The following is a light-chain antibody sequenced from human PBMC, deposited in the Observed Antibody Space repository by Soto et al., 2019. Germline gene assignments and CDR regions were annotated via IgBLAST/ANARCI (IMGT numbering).Light chain of an antibody. CDR1: GSNVGSNG. CDR2: SDT. CDR3: AARDDRLNGHV. J-gene: IGLJ1*01. Sequence: QLVLTQPPSLSATPGQRVTISCSGGGSNVGSNGVEWFQQLPGAAPQLLIYSDTERPSGVPDRFSGSRAGTSASLAISGLQSEDEADYYYAARDDRLNGHVFGTGTKLTVL. V-gene: IGLV1-44*01.